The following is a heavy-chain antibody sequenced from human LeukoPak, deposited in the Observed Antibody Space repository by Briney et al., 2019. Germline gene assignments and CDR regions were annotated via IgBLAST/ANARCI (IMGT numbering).Heavy chain of an antibody. Sequence: GGSLRLSCAASGFTFSSCSMNWVRQAPGKGLVWVSYITGSSSTIYYADSVKGRFTISRDNAKNSLYLQMNSLRAEDTAVYYCAESRATVSLPWDYWGQGTLVTVSS. V-gene: IGHV3-48*01. J-gene: IGHJ4*02. D-gene: IGHD4-17*01. CDR1: GFTFSSCS. CDR2: ITGSSSTI. CDR3: AESRATVSLPWDY.